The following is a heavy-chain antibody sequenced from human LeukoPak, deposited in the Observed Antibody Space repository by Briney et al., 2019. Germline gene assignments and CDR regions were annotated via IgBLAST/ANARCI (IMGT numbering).Heavy chain of an antibody. CDR2: IYHSGSN. D-gene: IGHD5-24*01. V-gene: IGHV4-38-2*02. Sequence: SETLSLTCTVSGYSISSGYYWGWVRQPPGKGLGWIGSIYHSGSNYYKPSLKSRVTISVDTSKHQFSLKLSYLTAADPAVYYLSRVRDGYKHYSDYGGQGTLVTASS. CDR3: SRVRDGYKHYSDY. J-gene: IGHJ4*02. CDR1: GYSISSGYY.